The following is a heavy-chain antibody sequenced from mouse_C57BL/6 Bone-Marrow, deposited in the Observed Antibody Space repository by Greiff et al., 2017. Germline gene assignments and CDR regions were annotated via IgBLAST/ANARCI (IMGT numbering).Heavy chain of an antibody. J-gene: IGHJ4*01. V-gene: IGHV3-6*01. D-gene: IGHD1-1*01. Sequence: VQLQQSGPGLVKPSQSLSLTCSVTGYSITSGYYWNWLRQFPGNKLEWMGYISYDGSNNYNPSLKNRISITRDTSKNQFFLKLNPVTTEDTATYYCAREAVVARYAMDYWGQGTSVTVSS. CDR3: AREAVVARYAMDY. CDR2: ISYDGSN. CDR1: GYSITSGYY.